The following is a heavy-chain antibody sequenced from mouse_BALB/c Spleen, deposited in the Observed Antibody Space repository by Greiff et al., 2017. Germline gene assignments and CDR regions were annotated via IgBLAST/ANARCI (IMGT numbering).Heavy chain of an antibody. D-gene: IGHD2-14*01. CDR3: ARLDRYDVGFDY. CDR1: GFTFSSYA. Sequence: EVKVVESGGGLVKPGGSLKLSCAASGFTFSSYAMSWVRQTPEKRLEWVATISSGGSYTYYPDSVKGRFTISRDNAKNTLYLQMSSLRSEDTAMYYCARLDRYDVGFDYWGQGTTLTVSS. J-gene: IGHJ2*01. CDR2: ISSGGSYT. V-gene: IGHV5-9-3*01.